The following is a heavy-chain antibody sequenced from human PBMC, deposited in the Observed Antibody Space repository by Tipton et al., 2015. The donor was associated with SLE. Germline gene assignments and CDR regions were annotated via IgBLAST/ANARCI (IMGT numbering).Heavy chain of an antibody. CDR1: GDSISSHY. CDR2: IYTGGNT. V-gene: IGHV4-4*07. J-gene: IGHJ4*02. D-gene: IGHD2-2*01. Sequence: LRLSCTVSGDSISSHYWSWIRQSPGKGLEWIGRIYTGGNTKYNPSLESRVTLSADASKAQFSLKLTSVTAADTAVYYCVVRSPSSCAYFDYWGQGRLVTVSS. CDR3: VVRSPSSCAYFDY.